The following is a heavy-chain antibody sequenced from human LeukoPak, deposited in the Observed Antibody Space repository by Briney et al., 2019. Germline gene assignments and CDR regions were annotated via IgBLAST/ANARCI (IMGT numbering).Heavy chain of an antibody. Sequence: GGSLRLSCAASGFTFSSYGMHWVRQAPGKGLEWVAVISYDGSNKYYADSVKGRFAISRDNSKNTLYLQMNSLRAEDTAVYYCAKGGEELWFGELSVWGQGTLVTVSS. J-gene: IGHJ4*02. CDR1: GFTFSSYG. V-gene: IGHV3-30*18. D-gene: IGHD3-10*01. CDR3: AKGGEELWFGELSV. CDR2: ISYDGSNK.